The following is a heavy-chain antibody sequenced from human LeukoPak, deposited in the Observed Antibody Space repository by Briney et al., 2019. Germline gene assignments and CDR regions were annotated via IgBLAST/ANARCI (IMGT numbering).Heavy chain of an antibody. J-gene: IGHJ5*02. V-gene: IGHV4-59*01. D-gene: IGHD3-10*01. CDR1: GGSISSYY. CDR3: ARVDYCGSGSYEWFDP. Sequence: SETLSLTCTVSGGSISSYYWSWIRQPPGKGLEWIGYIYYSGSTNYNPSLKSRVTISVDTSKNQFSLKLSSVTAADTAVYYCARVDYCGSGSYEWFDPWGQGTLVTVSS. CDR2: IYYSGST.